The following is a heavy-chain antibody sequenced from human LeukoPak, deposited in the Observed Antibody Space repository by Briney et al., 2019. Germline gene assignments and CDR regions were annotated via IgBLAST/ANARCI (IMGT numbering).Heavy chain of an antibody. Sequence: ASVKVSCKASGYTFTGYYMHWVRQAPGQGLEWMGWINPNSGGTNYAQKFQGRVTMTRDTSISTAYMGLSRLRSDDTAVYYCARGSGQLWLPPQIGGMDVWGQGTTVTVSS. CDR1: GYTFTGYY. CDR2: INPNSGGT. CDR3: ARGSGQLWLPPQIGGMDV. J-gene: IGHJ6*02. V-gene: IGHV1-2*02. D-gene: IGHD5-18*01.